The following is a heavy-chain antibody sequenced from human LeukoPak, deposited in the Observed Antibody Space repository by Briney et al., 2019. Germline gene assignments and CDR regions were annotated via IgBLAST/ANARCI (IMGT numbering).Heavy chain of an antibody. J-gene: IGHJ5*02. D-gene: IGHD5-18*01. CDR3: AKARRIQLWLS. CDR2: MSDSGANT. V-gene: IGHV3-23*01. Sequence: MSDSGANTYYADSVRGRFTISRDNSKNTLYLQMNSLRAEDTAVYYCAKARRIQLWLSWGQGTLVTVSS.